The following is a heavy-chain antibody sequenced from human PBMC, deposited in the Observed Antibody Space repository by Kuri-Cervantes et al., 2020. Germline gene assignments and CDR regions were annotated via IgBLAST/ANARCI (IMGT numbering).Heavy chain of an antibody. D-gene: IGHD6-19*01. V-gene: IGHV3-30-3*01. J-gene: IGHJ4*02. CDR3: AKVPYSSGWYQYFDY. Sequence: GGSLRLSCAASGFTFSSYAMHWVRQAPGKGLEWVAVISYDGSNKYYADSVKGRFTISRDNSKNTLYLQMNSLRAEDTAVYYCAKVPYSSGWYQYFDYWGQGTLVTVSS. CDR2: ISYDGSNK. CDR1: GFTFSSYA.